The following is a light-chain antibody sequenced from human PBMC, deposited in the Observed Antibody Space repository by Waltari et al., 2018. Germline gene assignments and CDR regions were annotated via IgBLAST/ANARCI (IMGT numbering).Light chain of an antibody. Sequence: SYDLTQSPSVSVSPGQTASITCSGPDLEKKYVCWYQQKPGQSPVLLISQDVRRPSEIPERFSGSNSGNTATLTISGTQPMDEADYYCQVWDSGAAGVFGTGTKVTVL. J-gene: IGLJ1*01. V-gene: IGLV3-1*01. CDR2: QDV. CDR3: QVWDSGAAGV. CDR1: DLEKKY.